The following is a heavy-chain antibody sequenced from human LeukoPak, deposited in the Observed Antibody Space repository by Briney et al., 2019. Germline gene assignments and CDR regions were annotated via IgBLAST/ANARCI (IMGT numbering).Heavy chain of an antibody. CDR1: GFPFGDYA. D-gene: IGHD1-26*01. V-gene: IGHV3-49*03. CDR3: TRDRSGSYFY. CDR2: IRSKAYGGTT. Sequence: TGGPLRLPCTASGFPFGDYAMRWFRQAPGKGLAGVGFIRSKAYGGTTEYAASVKGRFTISRDDYKSIAYLQMNSLKTEDTAVYYCTRDRSGSYFYWGQGTLVTVSS. J-gene: IGHJ4*02.